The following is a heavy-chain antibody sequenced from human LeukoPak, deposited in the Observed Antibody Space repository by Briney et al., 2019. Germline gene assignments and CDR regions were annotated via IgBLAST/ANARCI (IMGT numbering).Heavy chain of an antibody. CDR2: FDPEDGER. D-gene: IGHD1-26*01. J-gene: IGHJ4*02. CDR1: GHTLTELS. Sequence: ASVKVSCKVSGHTLTELSIHWVRQAPGKGLEWMGGFDPEDGERMYAQRFQGRVTMTEDTSTDTAYMELSSLKSEDTAVYYCATDGLVGPTQFDYWGQGTLATVSS. CDR3: ATDGLVGPTQFDY. V-gene: IGHV1-24*01.